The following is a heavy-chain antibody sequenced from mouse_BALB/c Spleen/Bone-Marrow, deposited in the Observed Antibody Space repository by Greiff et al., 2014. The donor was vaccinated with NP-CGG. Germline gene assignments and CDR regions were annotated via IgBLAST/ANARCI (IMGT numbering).Heavy chain of an antibody. CDR2: IYPGNSDT. V-gene: IGHV1-5*01. D-gene: IGHD2-10*01. CDR3: TLAYFGQGDWFFDV. CDR1: DYTFTSSR. Sequence: EVQLQQSGTVLARPGASVKMSCTASDYTFTSSRMHWLKQRPGQGLEWIGAIYPGNSDTSYNQKFKGKAELTAVTSTSTAYMDLSSLTNEDSAVYYCTLAYFGQGDWFFDVWGAGTTVTVSA. J-gene: IGHJ1*01.